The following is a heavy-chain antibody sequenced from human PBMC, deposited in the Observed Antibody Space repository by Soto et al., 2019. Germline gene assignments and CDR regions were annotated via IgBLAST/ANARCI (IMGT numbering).Heavy chain of an antibody. D-gene: IGHD1-1*01. Sequence: GGSLRLSCAASGFTFSSYGMHWVRQAPGKGLEWVAVISYDGSNKYYADSVKGRFTISRDNSKNTLYLQMNSLRAEDTAVYYCAKTKLERRPYYFDYWRQGTLVTVSS. CDR3: AKTKLERRPYYFDY. J-gene: IGHJ4*02. V-gene: IGHV3-30*18. CDR2: ISYDGSNK. CDR1: GFTFSSYG.